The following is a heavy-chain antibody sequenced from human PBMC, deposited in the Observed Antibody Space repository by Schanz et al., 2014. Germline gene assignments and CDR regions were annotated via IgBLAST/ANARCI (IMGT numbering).Heavy chain of an antibody. CDR1: GGSIRSGTYY. Sequence: QVQLQESGPGLVKPSQTLSLTCTVSGGSIRSGTYYWSWIRQPAGKALEWVGRVFPNGITNYNPALKSRVPIPRDASKNQCSLTLTSLTAADTAVYYCARDTTWRLDLWGRGTLVTVSS. J-gene: IGHJ2*01. CDR2: VFPNGIT. V-gene: IGHV4-61*02. CDR3: ARDTTWRLDL. D-gene: IGHD1-1*01.